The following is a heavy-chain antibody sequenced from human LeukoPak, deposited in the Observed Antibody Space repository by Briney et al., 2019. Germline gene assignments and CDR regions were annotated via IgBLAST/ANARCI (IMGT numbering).Heavy chain of an antibody. J-gene: IGHJ4*02. CDR1: GGSFSGYY. D-gene: IGHD6-13*01. Sequence: SETLSLTCAVFGGSFSGYYWSWIRQPPGKGLEWIGEINHSGSTNYNPSLKSRVTISVDTSKNQFSLKLSSVTAADTAVYYCARRTWAAAGPHFDYWGQGTLVTVSS. CDR3: ARRTWAAAGPHFDY. V-gene: IGHV4-34*01. CDR2: INHSGST.